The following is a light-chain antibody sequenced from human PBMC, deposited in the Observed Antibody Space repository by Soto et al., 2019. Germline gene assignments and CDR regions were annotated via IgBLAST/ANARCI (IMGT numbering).Light chain of an antibody. J-gene: IGKJ4*01. Sequence: DIQMTQSPSSLSASVGDRVTITCRASQSISSYLNWYQQKPGKAPKLLLYAASSLQSGVPSRFSGSGSGTDFTLTISSLQPEDFATYYCQQSYSTPPSLTFGGGTKVEIK. CDR3: QQSYSTPPSLT. V-gene: IGKV1-39*01. CDR1: QSISSY. CDR2: AAS.